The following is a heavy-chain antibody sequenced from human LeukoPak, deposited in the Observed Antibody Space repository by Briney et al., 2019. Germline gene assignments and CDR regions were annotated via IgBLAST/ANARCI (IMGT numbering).Heavy chain of an antibody. CDR2: INSDGSST. CDR1: GFTFSSYW. J-gene: IGHJ5*02. CDR3: ARGPLWLGELSDWFDP. V-gene: IGHV3-74*01. Sequence: GGSLRLSCAASGFTFSSYWMHWVRQAPGKGLVWVSRINSDGSSTSYADSVKGRFTISRDNAKNTLYLQMNSLRAEDTAVYYCARGPLWLGELSDWFDPWGQGTLVTVSS. D-gene: IGHD3-10*01.